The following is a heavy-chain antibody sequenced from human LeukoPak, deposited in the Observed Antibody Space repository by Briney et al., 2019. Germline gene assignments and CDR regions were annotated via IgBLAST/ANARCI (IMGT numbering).Heavy chain of an antibody. V-gene: IGHV4-59*01. J-gene: IGHJ6*03. Sequence: SETLSLTCTVSGGSISSYYWSWIRQPPGKGLEWIGYIYYSGSTNYNPSLKSRVTISVDTSKNQFSLKLASVTAEDTAFYYCAKSTVLDFYYYYMDVWGKGTTVTISS. CDR2: IYYSGST. D-gene: IGHD4-11*01. CDR1: GGSISSYY. CDR3: AKSTVLDFYYYYMDV.